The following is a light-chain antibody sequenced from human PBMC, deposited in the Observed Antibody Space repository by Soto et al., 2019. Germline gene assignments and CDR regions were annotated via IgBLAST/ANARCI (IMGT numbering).Light chain of an antibody. CDR1: SSNIGNNA. V-gene: IGLV1-36*01. Sequence: QSVLTQPPSVSEGPRQRVTISCSGSSSNIGNNAVQWYQQLPGKAPKLLIYDDKILFSGVSDRFSGSKSGTSASLAISGLQSEDEADYYCETWDEDLNARVFGGGTKLTVL. J-gene: IGLJ3*02. CDR3: ETWDEDLNARV. CDR2: DDK.